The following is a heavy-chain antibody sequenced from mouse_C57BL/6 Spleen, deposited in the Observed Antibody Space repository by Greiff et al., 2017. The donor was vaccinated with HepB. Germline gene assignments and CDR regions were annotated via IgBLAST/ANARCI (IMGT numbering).Heavy chain of an antibody. CDR1: GYSFTSYY. D-gene: IGHD2-14*01. CDR2: IYPGSGNT. Sequence: VQLKESGPELVKPGASVKISCKASGYSFTSYYIHWVKQRPGQGLEWIGWIYPGSGNTKYNEKFKGKATLTADTSSSTAYMQLSSLTSEDSAVYYCARRWNRGYFDYWGQGTTLTVSS. J-gene: IGHJ2*01. CDR3: ARRWNRGYFDY. V-gene: IGHV1-66*01.